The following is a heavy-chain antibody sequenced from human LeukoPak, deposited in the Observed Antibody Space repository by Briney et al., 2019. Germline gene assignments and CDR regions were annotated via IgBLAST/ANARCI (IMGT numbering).Heavy chain of an antibody. CDR2: ISWNSGSI. Sequence: PGGSLRLSCAASGILVSSNYMSWVRQAPGKGLEWVSGISWNSGSIGYADSVKGRFTISRDNAKNSLYLQMNSLRAEDTALYYCAKDILERGDAFDIWGQGTMVTVSS. CDR1: GILVSSNY. CDR3: AKDILERGDAFDI. V-gene: IGHV3-9*01. J-gene: IGHJ3*02. D-gene: IGHD1-1*01.